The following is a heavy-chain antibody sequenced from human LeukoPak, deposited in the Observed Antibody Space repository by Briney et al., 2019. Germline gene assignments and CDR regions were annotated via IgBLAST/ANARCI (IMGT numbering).Heavy chain of an antibody. Sequence: ASVKVSCKASGYTFTGYYMHWVRQAPGQGLEWMGWINPNSGGTNYAQKFQGRVTMTRDTSISTAYMELSGLTSDDTAVYYCARLPGIAPNDYWGQGTLVTVSS. V-gene: IGHV1-2*02. CDR3: ARLPGIAPNDY. CDR1: GYTFTGYY. CDR2: INPNSGGT. J-gene: IGHJ4*02. D-gene: IGHD6-13*01.